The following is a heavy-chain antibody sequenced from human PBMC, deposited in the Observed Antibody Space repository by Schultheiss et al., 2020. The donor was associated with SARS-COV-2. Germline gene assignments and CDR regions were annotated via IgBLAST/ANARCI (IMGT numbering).Heavy chain of an antibody. CDR3: ATSGSAHYYYYGMDV. V-gene: IGHV3-64*01. CDR2: ISSNGGST. D-gene: IGHD1-26*01. CDR1: GFTFSSYS. Sequence: GGSLRLSCAASGFTFSSYSMNWVRQAPGKGLEYVSAISSNGGSTYYANSVKGRFTISRDNSKNTLYLQMGSLRAEDMAVYYCATSGSAHYYYYGMDVWGQGTTVTVSS. J-gene: IGHJ6*02.